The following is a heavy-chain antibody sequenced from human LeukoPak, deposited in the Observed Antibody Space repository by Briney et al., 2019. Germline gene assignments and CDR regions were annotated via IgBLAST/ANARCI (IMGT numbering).Heavy chain of an antibody. CDR1: GFTFSSYW. CDR3: AKDPTGWYSSYYYMDV. J-gene: IGHJ6*03. V-gene: IGHV3-30*02. CDR2: IRYDGSNK. D-gene: IGHD6-19*01. Sequence: GGSLRLSCAASGFTFSSYWMSWVRQAPGKGLEGVAFIRYDGSNKYYADSVKGRFTISRDNSKNTLYLQMNSLRAEDTAVYYCAKDPTGWYSSYYYMDVWGKGTTVTISS.